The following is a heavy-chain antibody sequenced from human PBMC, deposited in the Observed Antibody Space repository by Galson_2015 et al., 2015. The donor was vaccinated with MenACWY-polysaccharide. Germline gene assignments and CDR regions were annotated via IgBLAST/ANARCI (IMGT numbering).Heavy chain of an antibody. CDR2: IGGRGNST. Sequence: SLRLSCAASGFTLSDYAMSWVRQAPGKGLEWVSGIGGRGNSTYYADSVKGRFTISRDNSRNTLFLQMNSLRAEDTAVYYCAKDRGAVFGDVWGQGTMVTVSS. CDR3: AKDRGAVFGDV. J-gene: IGHJ3*01. CDR1: GFTLSDYA. D-gene: IGHD3-3*01. V-gene: IGHV3-23*01.